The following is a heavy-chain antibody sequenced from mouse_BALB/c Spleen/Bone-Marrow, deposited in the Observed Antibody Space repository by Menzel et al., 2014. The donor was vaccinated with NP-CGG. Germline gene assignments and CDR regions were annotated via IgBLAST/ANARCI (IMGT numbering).Heavy chain of an antibody. J-gene: IGHJ4*01. CDR2: IDPSNSET. D-gene: IGHD6-1*01. CDR3: ARTFQPRRAMDY. V-gene: IGHV1-74*01. Sequence: VQLQQSGPELVRPGASVKMSCKASDYTFXSYWMHWVKQRPGRGLEWIGMIDPSNSETRLNQKFKDKATLNVDKSSNTAYMHLSSLTSEDSAVYYCARTFQPRRAMDYWGQGSSVTVSS. CDR1: DYTFXSYW.